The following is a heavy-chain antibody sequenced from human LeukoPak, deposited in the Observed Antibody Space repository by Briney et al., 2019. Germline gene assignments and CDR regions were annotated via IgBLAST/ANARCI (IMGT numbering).Heavy chain of an antibody. CDR1: GGSFSGYY. CDR3: ARAPQWLVLRGYYGMDV. J-gene: IGHJ6*02. CDR2: INHSGST. V-gene: IGHV4-34*01. Sequence: SETLSLTCAVYGGSFSGYYWRWIRQPPGKGLEWVGEINHSGSTNYNPSLKSRVTISVDTSKNQFSLKLSSVTAADTAVYYCARAPQWLVLRGYYGMDVWGQGTTVTVSS. D-gene: IGHD6-19*01.